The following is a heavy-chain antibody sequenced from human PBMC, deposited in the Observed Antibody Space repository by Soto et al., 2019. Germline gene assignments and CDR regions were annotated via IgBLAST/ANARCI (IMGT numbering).Heavy chain of an antibody. CDR3: ARDRLEGRYIRSWYAYYYGMDV. J-gene: IGHJ6*02. CDR2: INAGNGNT. V-gene: IGHV1-3*01. CDR1: GYTFTSYA. D-gene: IGHD6-13*01. Sequence: GASVKVSCKASGYTFTSYAMHWVRQAPGQRLEWMGWINAGNGNTKYSQKFQGRVTITRDTSASTAYMELSSLRSEDTAVYYCARDRLEGRYIRSWYAYYYGMDVWGQXPTVTVSS.